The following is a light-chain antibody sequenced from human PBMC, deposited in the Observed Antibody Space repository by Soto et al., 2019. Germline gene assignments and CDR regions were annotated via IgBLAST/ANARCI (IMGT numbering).Light chain of an antibody. Sequence: VLSQSPGALSLSPGERAALSCKASQSVSSSYLAWYQQKPGQAPRLLIYGASSRATGIPDRFSGSGSGTDFTLTISRLEPEDFAVYYCQQYGSSPWTFGQGTKVDIK. CDR2: GAS. V-gene: IGKV3-20*01. J-gene: IGKJ1*01. CDR3: QQYGSSPWT. CDR1: QSVSSSY.